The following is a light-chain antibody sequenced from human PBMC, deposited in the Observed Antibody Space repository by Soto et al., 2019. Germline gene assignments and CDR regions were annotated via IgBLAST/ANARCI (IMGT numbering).Light chain of an antibody. V-gene: IGLV2-8*01. CDR2: EVN. Sequence: QSVLTQPPSASGSPGQSVTISCTGTSSDVGAYNYVSWYQQHPGKAPKVMIYEVNKRPSGVPDRFSGSKSGNTASLTVSGLQAEDEADYYCTSYAGINSVVFGGGTQLTVL. CDR3: TSYAGINSVV. J-gene: IGLJ2*01. CDR1: SSDVGAYNY.